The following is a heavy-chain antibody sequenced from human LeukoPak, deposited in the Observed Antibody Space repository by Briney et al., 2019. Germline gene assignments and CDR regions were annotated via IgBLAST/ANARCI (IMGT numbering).Heavy chain of an antibody. CDR3: AKARTAKGYQYGMDV. CDR1: GFTFSNYA. J-gene: IGHJ6*02. D-gene: IGHD4-17*01. Sequence: GGSLRLSWAASGFTFSNYAMNWVRQPPGKGLEWVGSITASGGTTYYADSLKGRFTISRDNSRNTLYLEMNTLRAEDTALYYCAKARTAKGYQYGMDVWGQGTTVTVSS. V-gene: IGHV3-23*01. CDR2: ITASGGTT.